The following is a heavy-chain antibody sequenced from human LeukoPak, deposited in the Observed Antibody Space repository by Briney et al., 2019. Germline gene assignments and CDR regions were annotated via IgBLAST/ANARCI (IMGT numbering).Heavy chain of an antibody. D-gene: IGHD3-22*01. J-gene: IGHJ4*02. CDR3: ARGHDSSGYYYHPFDY. V-gene: IGHV1-69*06. CDR2: IIPIFGTA. Sequence: VASVKVSCKASGGTFSSYAISWVRQAPGQGLEWMGGIIPIFGTANYAQKFQGRVTITADKSTSTAYMELSSLRSEDTAVYYCARGHDSSGYYYHPFDYWGQGTLVTVSS. CDR1: GGTFSSYA.